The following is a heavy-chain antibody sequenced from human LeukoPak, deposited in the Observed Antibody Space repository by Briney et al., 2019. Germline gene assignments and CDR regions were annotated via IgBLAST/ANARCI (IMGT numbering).Heavy chain of an antibody. Sequence: SETLSLTCTVSGVSVGSAGYYWSWIRQPPGGGLEWIGYIYYISNTNYNPSLKSRVTMSLNPSGNQFSLKLNSVTAADTAMYYCARTQSQSGSYRYYFGYWGQGTLVAVSS. D-gene: IGHD1-26*01. V-gene: IGHV4-61*08. J-gene: IGHJ4*02. CDR1: GVSVGSAGYY. CDR3: ARTQSQSGSYRYYFGY. CDR2: IYYISNT.